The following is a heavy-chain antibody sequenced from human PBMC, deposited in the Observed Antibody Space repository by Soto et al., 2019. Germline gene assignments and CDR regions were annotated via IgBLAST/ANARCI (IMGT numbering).Heavy chain of an antibody. D-gene: IGHD3-10*01. J-gene: IGHJ4*02. V-gene: IGHV3-23*01. CDR1: GFTFTSYG. CDR3: AQDLISRHYASESGSY. Sequence: GGSLRLSCVASGFTFTSYGLSWVRQAPGKGLEWVSGISGSGSRTYYADSVKGRFTISSDISKNTLYLQMNGLRAEDTAVYYCAQDLISRHYASESGSYWGQGTLVTVPS. CDR2: ISGSGSRT.